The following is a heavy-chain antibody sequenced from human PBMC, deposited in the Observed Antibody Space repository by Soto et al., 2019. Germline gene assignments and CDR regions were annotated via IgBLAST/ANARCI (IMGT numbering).Heavy chain of an antibody. CDR2: IIPIFGTA. CDR1: GGTFSSYA. CDR3: ARDHYYYSSGCFGF. J-gene: IGHJ4*02. D-gene: IGHD3-22*01. V-gene: IGHV1-69*13. Sequence: ASVKASCKTSGGTFSSYAISWVRQAPGQGLEWRGGIIPIFGTANYAHTLQGRVTITADESTSTAYMKLSTVRSEDTAVYYCARDHYYYSSGCFGFWGQGTLVTVSS.